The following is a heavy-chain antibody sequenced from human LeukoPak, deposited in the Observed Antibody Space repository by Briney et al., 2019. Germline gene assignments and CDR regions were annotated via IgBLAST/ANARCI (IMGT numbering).Heavy chain of an antibody. CDR1: RFAFSNYG. V-gene: IGHV3-23*01. Sequence: GGSLRLSCAVSRFAFSNYGMSWVRQAPGKGLEWVSAISGSGGSTYYADSVKGRFTISRDNSKNTLYLQMNSLRAEDTAVYYCTRDFDFSSAIWGQGTLVTVSS. J-gene: IGHJ4*02. CDR2: ISGSGGST. CDR3: TRDFDFSSAI. D-gene: IGHD3-3*01.